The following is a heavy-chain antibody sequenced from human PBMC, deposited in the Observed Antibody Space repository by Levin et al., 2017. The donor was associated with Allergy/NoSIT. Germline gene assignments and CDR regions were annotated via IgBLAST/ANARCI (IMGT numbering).Heavy chain of an antibody. D-gene: IGHD6-19*01. CDR1: GFTLSSYW. V-gene: IGHV3-74*01. CDR3: IRSSGWPDY. Sequence: GESLKISCAASGFTLSSYWMHWVRQAPGKRLVWVSRINSEGISTIYADSVKGRFTISRDNAKKTLYLQMNSLRAEDTAVYYCIRSSGWPDYWGQGTLVTVSS. CDR2: INSEGIST. J-gene: IGHJ4*02.